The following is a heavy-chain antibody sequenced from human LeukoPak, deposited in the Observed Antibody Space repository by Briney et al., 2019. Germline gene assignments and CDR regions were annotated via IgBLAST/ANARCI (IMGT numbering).Heavy chain of an antibody. J-gene: IGHJ4*02. V-gene: IGHV1-24*01. D-gene: IGHD6-13*01. CDR2: FDPEDGET. Sequence: GASVKVSCKVSGYTLTELSMHWVRQAPGKGLEWMGGFDPEDGETIYAQKFQGRVTMTEGTSTDTAYMELSSLRSEDTAVYYCATSIAAAGTPDYWGQGTLVTVSS. CDR1: GYTLTELS. CDR3: ATSIAAAGTPDY.